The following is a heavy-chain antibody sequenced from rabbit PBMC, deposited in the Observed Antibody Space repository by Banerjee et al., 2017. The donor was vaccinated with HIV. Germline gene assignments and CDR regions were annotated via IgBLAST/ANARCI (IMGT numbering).Heavy chain of an antibody. CDR2: IYTGAGST. V-gene: IGHV1S45*01. CDR3: AKTNNYYYSLNL. CDR1: GFSFSSNYW. D-gene: IGHD1-1*01. Sequence: EESGGGLVQPEGSLTLTCTASGFSFSSNYWICWVRQAPGKGLECIACIYTGAGSTAYASWAKGRFTISKNPSTTVTLQMTSLTAADTATYFCAKTNNYYYSLNLWGQGTLVTVS. J-gene: IGHJ4*01.